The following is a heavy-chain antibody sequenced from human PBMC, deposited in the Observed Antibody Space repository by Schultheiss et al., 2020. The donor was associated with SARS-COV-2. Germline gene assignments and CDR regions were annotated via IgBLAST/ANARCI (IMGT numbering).Heavy chain of an antibody. CDR3: ARGFSTWKYYYYYYYMDV. V-gene: IGHV4-4*07. CDR1: GGSISSYY. CDR2: IYTSGST. J-gene: IGHJ6*03. D-gene: IGHD1-1*01. Sequence: SQTLSLTCTVSGGSISSYYWSWIRQPAGKGLEWIGRIYTSGSTNYNPSLKSRVTMSVDTSKNQFSLKLSSVTAADTAVYYCARGFSTWKYYYYYYYMDVWGQGTTVTVSS.